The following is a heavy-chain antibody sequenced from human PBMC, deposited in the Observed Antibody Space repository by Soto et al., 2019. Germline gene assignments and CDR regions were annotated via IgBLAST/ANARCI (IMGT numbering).Heavy chain of an antibody. V-gene: IGHV1-3*01. D-gene: IGHD3-9*01. CDR3: ARDHPEGYDILTGYRGFDP. CDR1: GYTFTSYA. J-gene: IGHJ5*02. Sequence: ASVKVSCKASGYTFTSYAMHWVRQAPGQRLEWMGWINAGNGNTKYSQKFQGRVTITRDTSASTAYMELSSLRSEDAAVYYCARDHPEGYDILTGYRGFDPWGQGTLVTVSS. CDR2: INAGNGNT.